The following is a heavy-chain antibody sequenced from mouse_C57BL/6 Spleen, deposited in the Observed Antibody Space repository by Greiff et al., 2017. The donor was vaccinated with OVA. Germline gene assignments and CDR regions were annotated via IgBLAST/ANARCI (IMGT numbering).Heavy chain of an antibody. CDR2: IYPSDSGT. J-gene: IGHJ2*01. CDR3: ARSSDGYFDY. V-gene: IGHV1-61*01. D-gene: IGHD2-3*01. CDR1: GYTFTSYW. Sequence: VKLQQPGAELVRPGSSVKLPCKASGYTFTSYWMEWVKQRPGQGLEWIGNIYPSDSGTHYNQKFKDKATLTVDKSSSTAYMQLSSRPSEDSAVYYCARSSDGYFDYWGQGTTLTVSS.